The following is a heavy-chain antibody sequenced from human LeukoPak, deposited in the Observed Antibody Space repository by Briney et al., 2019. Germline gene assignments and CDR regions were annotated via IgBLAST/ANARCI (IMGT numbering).Heavy chain of an antibody. J-gene: IGHJ4*02. Sequence: SAGSLRISCAASGFTFSTYAMSWVRQAPGKGLEWVSAISGSGGDTFYADSVKGRFTISRDNFKNTLYLQMHSLRAEDTAIYYCATRYCTDGSCLDYWGQGTLVTVSS. CDR1: GFTFSTYA. D-gene: IGHD2-15*01. V-gene: IGHV3-23*01. CDR3: ATRYCTDGSCLDY. CDR2: ISGSGGDT.